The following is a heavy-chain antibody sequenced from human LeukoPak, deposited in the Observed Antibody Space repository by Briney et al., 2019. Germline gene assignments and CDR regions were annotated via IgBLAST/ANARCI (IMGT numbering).Heavy chain of an antibody. V-gene: IGHV5-51*01. CDR3: ARLTGGPDY. J-gene: IGHJ4*02. Sequence: GESLKISCKGSGYIFTRSWIGWVRQMPGKGLEWMGIIYPGDSDTRYNPSFQGQVTISADKSISTAYLQWGSLQASDIAMYYCARLTGGPDYWGQGTLVTVSS. CDR1: GYIFTRSW. D-gene: IGHD4-23*01. CDR2: IYPGDSDT.